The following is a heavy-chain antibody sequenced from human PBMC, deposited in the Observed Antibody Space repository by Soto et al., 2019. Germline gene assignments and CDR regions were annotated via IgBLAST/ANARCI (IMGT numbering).Heavy chain of an antibody. CDR1: GGSISSYY. V-gene: IGHV4-59*08. Sequence: QVQLQESGPGLVKPSETLSLTCTVSGGSISSYYWSWIRQPPGKGLEWIGYIYHSGSTNYNPSLKSRVTTSVKKSKNQYAHKLSAGIAADTAVYYCARSEQFRRIAAAGTHYDSYTDVWGKGTTVTVSS. J-gene: IGHJ6*03. CDR2: IYHSGST. D-gene: IGHD6-13*01. CDR3: ARSEQFRRIAAAGTHYDSYTDV.